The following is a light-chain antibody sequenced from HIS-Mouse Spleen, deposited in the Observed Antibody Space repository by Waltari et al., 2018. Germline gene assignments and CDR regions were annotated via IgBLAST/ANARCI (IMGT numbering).Light chain of an antibody. CDR2: QDS. J-gene: IGLJ2*01. CDR3: QAWDSSTAEV. CDR1: ALPKKY. Sequence: SYELTQPPSVSVSPGQTARITCSGDALPKKYACWYQQKPGQSPVLVIYQDSKRPSGIPERFSGSNSGNTATLTISGTQAMDEADYYCQAWDSSTAEVFGGGTKLTVL. V-gene: IGLV3-1*01.